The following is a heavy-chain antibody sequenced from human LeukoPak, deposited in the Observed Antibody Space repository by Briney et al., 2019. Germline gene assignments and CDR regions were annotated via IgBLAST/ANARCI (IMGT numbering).Heavy chain of an antibody. J-gene: IGHJ4*02. V-gene: IGHV3-23*01. Sequence: GGSLRLSCAASGFTFSSYAMSWVRQAPGKGLEWVSAISGSGGSTYYADSVKGRFTISRDNSKNTLYLQMNSLRAEDAALYYCAREGDYGDYYFDYWGQGTLVTVSS. D-gene: IGHD4-17*01. CDR3: AREGDYGDYYFDY. CDR2: ISGSGGST. CDR1: GFTFSSYA.